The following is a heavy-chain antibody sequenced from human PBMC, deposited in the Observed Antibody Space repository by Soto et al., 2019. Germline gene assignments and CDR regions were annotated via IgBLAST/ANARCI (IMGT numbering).Heavy chain of an antibody. CDR3: AKDLSGGLDAFDI. CDR1: GFTFSSYG. V-gene: IGHV3-30*18. Sequence: QVQLVESGGGVVQPGRSLRLSCAASGFTFSSYGMHWVRQAPGKGLEWVAVISYDGSNKYYADSVKGRFTISRDNSKNTLYLQMNSLRAEDTAVYYCAKDLSGGLDAFDIWGQGTMVTVSS. J-gene: IGHJ3*02. CDR2: ISYDGSNK. D-gene: IGHD3-10*01.